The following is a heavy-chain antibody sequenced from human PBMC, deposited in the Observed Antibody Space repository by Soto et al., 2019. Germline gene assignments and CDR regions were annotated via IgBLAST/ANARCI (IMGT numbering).Heavy chain of an antibody. CDR1: GYSMTSDYY. D-gene: IGHD3-10*01. CDR2: IYSGST. J-gene: IGHJ4*02. Sequence: PSEALSRTCAVSGYSMTSDYYWGWIRQPPGKGLEWIGSIYSGSTSYNPSLKSRATISVDTSKNQFSLRLTSVTGADTAMYYCAKKGYYPSGKRNLFHSWRQGTLANAS. V-gene: IGHV4-38-2*01. CDR3: AKKGYYPSGKRNLFHS.